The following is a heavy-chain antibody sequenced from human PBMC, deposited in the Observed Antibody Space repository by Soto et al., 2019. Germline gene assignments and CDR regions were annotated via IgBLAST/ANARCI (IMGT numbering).Heavy chain of an antibody. D-gene: IGHD3-3*01. Sequence: ASLKVSCKASGYTFTSYYMHWVRQAPGQGLEWMGIINPSGGSTSYAQKFQGRVTMTRDTTTSTVSMELSSLRSEDTAVYYCARGTVITIFGVVIYGMDVWGQGTTVTVSS. CDR2: INPSGGST. V-gene: IGHV1-46*01. CDR3: ARGTVITIFGVVIYGMDV. CDR1: GYTFTSYY. J-gene: IGHJ6*02.